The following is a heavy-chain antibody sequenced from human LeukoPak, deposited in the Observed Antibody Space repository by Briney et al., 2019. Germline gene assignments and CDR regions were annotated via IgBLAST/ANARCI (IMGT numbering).Heavy chain of an antibody. J-gene: IGHJ3*02. V-gene: IGHV4-59*01. Sequence: SETLSLTCTVTGGSISSYYWSWIRQPPGKGLEWIGYIYYSGSTNYNPSLKSRVTISVDTSKNQFSLKLSSVTAADTAVYYCARDRTGQNAFDIWGQGTMVTVSS. CDR3: ARDRTGQNAFDI. CDR2: IYYSGST. D-gene: IGHD2-8*02. CDR1: GGSISSYY.